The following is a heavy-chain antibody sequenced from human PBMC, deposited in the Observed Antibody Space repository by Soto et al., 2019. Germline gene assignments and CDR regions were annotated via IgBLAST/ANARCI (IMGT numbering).Heavy chain of an antibody. CDR1: GFTFSTYG. Sequence: GGSLRLSCEASGFTFSTYGMHWVRQAPGKGLVWVSRINSDGSSINYADSVKGRFTISRDNAKNTLYLQMNSLRAEDTAVYYCARVGDGYDVFDIWGQGTMVTVS. CDR3: ARVGDGYDVFDI. J-gene: IGHJ3*02. CDR2: INSDGSSI. D-gene: IGHD3-16*01. V-gene: IGHV3-74*01.